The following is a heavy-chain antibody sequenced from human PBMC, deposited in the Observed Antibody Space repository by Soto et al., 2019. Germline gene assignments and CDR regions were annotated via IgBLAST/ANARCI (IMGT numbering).Heavy chain of an antibody. Sequence: EVQLVESGGGLVKPGGSPRLSCAASGFTFSSYSMNWVRQAPGKGLEWVSSISSSSSYIYYADSVKGRFTISRDNAKNSLYLQMNSLRAEDTAVYYCARVAAGVVTRNPPYYYYMDVWGKGTTVTVSS. J-gene: IGHJ6*03. D-gene: IGHD2-15*01. CDR2: ISSSSSYI. CDR1: GFTFSSYS. V-gene: IGHV3-21*01. CDR3: ARVAAGVVTRNPPYYYYMDV.